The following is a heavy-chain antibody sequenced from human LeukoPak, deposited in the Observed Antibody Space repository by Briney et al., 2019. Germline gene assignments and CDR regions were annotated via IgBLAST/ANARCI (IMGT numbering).Heavy chain of an antibody. V-gene: IGHV1-24*01. CDR1: GGTFSSYA. D-gene: IGHD2-21*01. J-gene: IGHJ4*02. CDR3: ATQAYCGGDCHYYFDY. Sequence: ASVKVSCKASGGTFSSYAISWVRQAPGKGLEWMGGIDPEDGETIYAQKFQGRVTMTEDTSTDTAYMELSSLRSEDTAVYYCATQAYCGGDCHYYFDYWGQGTLVTVSS. CDR2: IDPEDGET.